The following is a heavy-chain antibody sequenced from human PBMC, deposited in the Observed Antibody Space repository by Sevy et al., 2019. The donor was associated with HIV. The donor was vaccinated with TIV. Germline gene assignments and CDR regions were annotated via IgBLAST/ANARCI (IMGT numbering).Heavy chain of an antibody. CDR2: INTNTGNP. J-gene: IGHJ3*02. CDR3: ARMTTVVTHGGDAFDI. V-gene: IGHV7-4-1*02. Sequence: ASVKVSGKASGYTFTSYAMNWVRQAPGQGLEWMGWINTNTGNPTYAQGFTGRFVFSLDTSVSTAYLQISSLKAEDTAVYYCARMTTVVTHGGDAFDIWGQGTMVTVSS. CDR1: GYTFTSYA. D-gene: IGHD4-17*01.